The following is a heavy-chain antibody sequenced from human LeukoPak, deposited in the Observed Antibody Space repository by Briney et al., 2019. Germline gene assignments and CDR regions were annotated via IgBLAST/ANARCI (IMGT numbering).Heavy chain of an antibody. Sequence: SETLSLTCTVSGGSINSYYWSWIRQPPGKGLEWIGYIYYSGSTNFNPSLKSRVTISVDTSKNQFSLKLTSVTAADTAVYYCAAYGSRRLASWGQGTLVTVSS. V-gene: IGHV4-59*03. J-gene: IGHJ5*01. CDR3: AAYGSRRLAS. CDR1: GGSINSYY. D-gene: IGHD6-13*01. CDR2: IYYSGST.